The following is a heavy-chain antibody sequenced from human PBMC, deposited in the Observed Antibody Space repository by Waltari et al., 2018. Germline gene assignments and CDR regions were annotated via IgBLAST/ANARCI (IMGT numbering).Heavy chain of an antibody. CDR1: GGSFSGYY. D-gene: IGHD3-22*01. V-gene: IGHV4-34*01. J-gene: IGHJ4*02. CDR3: ARGRYYDSSLDY. Sequence: QVQLQQWGAGLLKPSETLSLTCAVYGGSFSGYYWSWIRQPPGKGVEWIGEINHSGSTNYNPSLKSRVTISVDTSKNQFSLKLSSVTAADTAVYYCARGRYYDSSLDYWGQGTLVTVSS. CDR2: INHSGST.